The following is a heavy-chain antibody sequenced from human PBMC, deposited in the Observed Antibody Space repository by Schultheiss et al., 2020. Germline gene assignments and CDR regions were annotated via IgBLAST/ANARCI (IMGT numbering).Heavy chain of an antibody. V-gene: IGHV3-64*01. D-gene: IGHD6-13*01. CDR3: ARGTVEQTLDY. Sequence: LSLTCAVSGGSISHYYWSWIRQPPGKGLEYVSAISSNGGSTYYANSVKGRFTISRDNSKNTLYLQMGSLRAEDMAVYYCARGTVEQTLDYWGQGTLVTVSS. CDR1: GGSISHYY. CDR2: ISSNGGST. J-gene: IGHJ4*02.